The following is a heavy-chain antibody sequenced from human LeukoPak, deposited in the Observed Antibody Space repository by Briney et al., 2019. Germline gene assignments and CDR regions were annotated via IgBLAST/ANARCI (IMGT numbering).Heavy chain of an antibody. V-gene: IGHV3-33*01. CDR3: AREGGTVTTVGRYYYGMDV. Sequence: PGRSLRLSCAASGFRFSSYGMHWVRQAPGKGLEWVAVIWYDGSNKYYADSVKGRFTISRDNSKNTLYLQMNSLRAEDTAVYYCAREGGTVTTVGRYYYGMDVWGQGTTVTVSS. CDR2: IWYDGSNK. D-gene: IGHD4-11*01. CDR1: GFRFSSYG. J-gene: IGHJ6*02.